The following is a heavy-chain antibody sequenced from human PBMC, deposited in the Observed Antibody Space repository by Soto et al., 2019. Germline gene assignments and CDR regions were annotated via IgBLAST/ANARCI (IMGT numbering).Heavy chain of an antibody. Sequence: QVQLQESGPGLVKPSQTLSLTCTVSGGSISSGGVYFWSWIRQHPGKGLEWIGYINHYGTTSYNPSLRSRVTITVDTSKNQFSLKLDSVTAADTALYYCARDSYGSNWFDPWGQGALVTVSS. CDR3: ARDSYGSNWFDP. V-gene: IGHV4-31*03. D-gene: IGHD4-17*01. CDR1: GGSISSGGVYF. CDR2: INHYGTT. J-gene: IGHJ5*02.